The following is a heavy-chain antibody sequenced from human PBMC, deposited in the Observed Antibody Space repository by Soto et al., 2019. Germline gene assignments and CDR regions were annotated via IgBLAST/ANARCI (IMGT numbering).Heavy chain of an antibody. D-gene: IGHD6-19*01. CDR1: SLKIDSYG. CDR3: ASWADSRDWPPGLDY. CDR2: ISVYKGNT. V-gene: IGHV1-18*01. Sequence: ENVSCKASSLKIDSYGFTRVRQATGQGNKRVGWISVYKGNTNYAQNLQGRVTMTTDTSTTTAYMGLRSLRSDDTAVYYCASWADSRDWPPGLDYWGQGTLVTVSS. J-gene: IGHJ4*02.